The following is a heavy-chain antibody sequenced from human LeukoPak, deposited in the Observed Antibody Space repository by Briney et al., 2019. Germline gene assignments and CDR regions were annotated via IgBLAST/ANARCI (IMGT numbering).Heavy chain of an antibody. CDR2: VSSSSSYI. D-gene: IGHD3-3*01. CDR3: ARAPDFWSGLDAFDI. CDR1: GFTVSSNY. J-gene: IGHJ3*02. V-gene: IGHV3-21*01. Sequence: GGSLRLSCAASGFTVSSNYMSWVRQAPGKGLEWDSSVSSSSSYIYYADSVKGRFTISRDNAKNSLYLQMNSLRAEDTAVYYCARAPDFWSGLDAFDIWGQGTMVTVSS.